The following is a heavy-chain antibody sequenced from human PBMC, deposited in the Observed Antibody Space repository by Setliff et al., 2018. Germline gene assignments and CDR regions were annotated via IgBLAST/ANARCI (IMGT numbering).Heavy chain of an antibody. J-gene: IGHJ3*02. Sequence: ASVKVSCKAFGYTFAKYGTSWVRQAPGQGLEWMRWISGYNGYTVYAQKLQGRVTLTTDTSTGTAYMEVGSLRSDDTAVYYCARAPGTVVVPASRSAFDIWGQGTMVTVSS. V-gene: IGHV1-18*01. CDR1: GYTFAKYG. CDR2: ISGYNGYT. CDR3: ARAPGTVVVPASRSAFDI. D-gene: IGHD2-2*01.